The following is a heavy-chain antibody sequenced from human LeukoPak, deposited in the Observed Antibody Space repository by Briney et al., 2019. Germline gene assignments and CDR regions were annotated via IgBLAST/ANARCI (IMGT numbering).Heavy chain of an antibody. Sequence: PGGSLRLSCAASGFTLSSYAMSWVRQAPGKGLEWVSVIYSGGSTYYADSVKGRFTISRDNSKNTLYLQMNSLRAEDTAVYYCARAVEYYYDSSGYYYSDWGQGTLVTVSS. D-gene: IGHD3-22*01. CDR2: IYSGGST. CDR3: ARAVEYYYDSSGYYYSD. V-gene: IGHV3-66*01. CDR1: GFTLSSYA. J-gene: IGHJ4*02.